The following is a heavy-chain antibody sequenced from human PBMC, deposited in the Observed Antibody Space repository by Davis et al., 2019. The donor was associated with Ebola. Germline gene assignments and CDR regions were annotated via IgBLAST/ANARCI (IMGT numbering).Heavy chain of an antibody. V-gene: IGHV4-61*01. Sequence: MPSETLSLTCTVSGGSVSSGSYYWSWLRQPPGKGLEWIGYIYYSGSTNYNPSLKSRVTISVDTSKNQFSLKLSSVTAADTAVYYCARGRRYSYGPPRYWGQGTLVAVSS. J-gene: IGHJ4*02. CDR2: IYYSGST. D-gene: IGHD5-18*01. CDR1: GGSVSSGSYY. CDR3: ARGRRYSYGPPRY.